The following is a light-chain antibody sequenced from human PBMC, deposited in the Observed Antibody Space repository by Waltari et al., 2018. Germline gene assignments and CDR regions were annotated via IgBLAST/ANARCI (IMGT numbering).Light chain of an antibody. J-gene: IGLJ2*01. CDR1: SSDAGGNNY. CDR2: EVS. CDR3: SSYTSSSTLGV. Sequence: QSALTQPASVAGSPGHSVTISCTRTSSDAGGNNYSPWYKQHPVKAPKLMIYEVSQRPSGVSNRFSGSKSGNTASLTISGLQAEDEADYYCSSYTSSSTLGVFGGGTKLTVL. V-gene: IGLV2-14*01.